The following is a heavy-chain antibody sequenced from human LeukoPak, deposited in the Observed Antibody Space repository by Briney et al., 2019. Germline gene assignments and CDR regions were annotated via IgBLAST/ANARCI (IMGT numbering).Heavy chain of an antibody. Sequence: PGGSLRLSCTASGFTFISYAMSWVRQAPGKGLEWVSAISGSATITYHADSVKGRFTISRDNSKNTLYLQMNSLRAEDTALYYCAREYYYGSGSYSPWGQGILVTVSS. D-gene: IGHD3-10*01. CDR3: AREYYYGSGSYSP. V-gene: IGHV3-23*01. J-gene: IGHJ5*02. CDR2: ISGSATIT. CDR1: GFTFISYA.